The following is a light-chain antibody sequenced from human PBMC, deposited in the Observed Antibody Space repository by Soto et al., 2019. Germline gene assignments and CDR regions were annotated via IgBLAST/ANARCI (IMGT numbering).Light chain of an antibody. Sequence: QSLLTQPPSVSGAPGQRFSISCPGISSNIVAGYGVTWYPHLPGTAPKLLISGNNNRPSGVPDRFSASKSGPSASLAITGLQADDEADYYCQSYDSSLSAPYVFGTGTKVTVL. CDR1: SSNIVAGYG. J-gene: IGLJ1*01. CDR2: GNN. V-gene: IGLV1-40*01. CDR3: QSYDSSLSAPYV.